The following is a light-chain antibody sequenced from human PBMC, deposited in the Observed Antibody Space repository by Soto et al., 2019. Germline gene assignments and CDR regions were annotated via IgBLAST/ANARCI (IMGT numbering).Light chain of an antibody. CDR1: SSDIGAYDY. J-gene: IGLJ2*01. V-gene: IGLV2-8*01. CDR2: GVS. CDR3: SSYAGRNNLL. Sequence: QSALTQPASASGSPGQSVTISCTGTSSDIGAYDYISWYQHHPGKAPKLILHGVSERPSGVPDRFSGSKSGNTASLTVSGLQPEDEADYFCSSYAGRNNLLFGGGTKLTAL.